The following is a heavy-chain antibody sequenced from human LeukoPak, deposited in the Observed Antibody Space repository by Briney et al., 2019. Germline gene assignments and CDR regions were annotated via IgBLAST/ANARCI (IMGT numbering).Heavy chain of an antibody. D-gene: IGHD2-21*02. Sequence: PGRSLRLSCAASGFTFSNYGMHWVRQAPGKGLGWVGVIWFDGSNKYYADSVKGRFTISRDNSKNTVNLQMNSLRAEDTAVYYCAKDYEAYCGGDCYSFFDCWGQGTLVTVSS. CDR3: AKDYEAYCGGDCYSFFDC. J-gene: IGHJ4*02. CDR2: IWFDGSNK. V-gene: IGHV3-33*06. CDR1: GFTFSNYG.